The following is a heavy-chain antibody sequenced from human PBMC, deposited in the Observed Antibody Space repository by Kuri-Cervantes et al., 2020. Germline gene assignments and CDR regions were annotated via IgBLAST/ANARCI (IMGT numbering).Heavy chain of an antibody. CDR1: GFTFSGSA. D-gene: IGHD2-2*01. Sequence: GGSLRLSCAASGFTFSGSAMHWVRQASGKGLEWLGRIRSTGNSYATAYAASVRGRFTISRDDSKNTAYLQMNSLKTEDTALYYCSRAYCSSSSCSDWYSDPWGRGTLVTVSS. J-gene: IGHJ2*01. V-gene: IGHV3-73*01. CDR3: SRAYCSSSSCSDWYSDP. CDR2: IRSTGNSYAT.